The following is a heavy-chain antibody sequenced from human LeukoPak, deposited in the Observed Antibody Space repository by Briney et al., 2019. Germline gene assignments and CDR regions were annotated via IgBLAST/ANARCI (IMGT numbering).Heavy chain of an antibody. CDR1: GGSFSGYY. V-gene: IGHV4-34*01. J-gene: IGHJ6*02. CDR3: ARVGFPPYYDFWSGARYYYYGMDV. CDR2: INHSGST. Sequence: SGTLSLTCAVYGGSFSGYYWSWIRQPPGKGLEWIGEINHSGSTNYNPSLKSRVTISVDTSKNQFSLKLSSVTAAGTAVYYCARVGFPPYYDFWSGARYYYYGMDVWGQGTTVTVSS. D-gene: IGHD3-3*01.